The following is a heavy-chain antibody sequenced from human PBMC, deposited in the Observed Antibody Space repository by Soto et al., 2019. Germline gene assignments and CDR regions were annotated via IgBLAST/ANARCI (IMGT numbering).Heavy chain of an antibody. CDR2: TYYRSKWYN. J-gene: IGHJ4*02. V-gene: IGHV6-1*01. D-gene: IGHD1-26*01. CDR1: GDSVSSNSAA. CDR3: ARGEQYSGRIFDY. Sequence: SQTLSLTCGISGDSVSSNSAAWNWLRQSPSRGLEWLGRTYYRSKWYNDYVVSVESRIKINPDTSKNHFSLQLNCVTPEDTAVYFCARGEQYSGRIFDYWGQGTLVTVSS.